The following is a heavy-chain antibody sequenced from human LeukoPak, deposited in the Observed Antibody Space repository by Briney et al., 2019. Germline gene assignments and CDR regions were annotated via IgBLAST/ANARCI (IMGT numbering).Heavy chain of an antibody. CDR3: ARGEGVLRFLEWYYGMDV. CDR1: GYTFTSYY. CDR2: INPSGGST. Sequence: ASVKVSCKASGYTFTSYYMHWVRQAPGQGLEWVGIINPSGGSTSYAQKFQGRVTMTRDTSTSTVYMELSSLRSEDTAVYYCARGEGVLRFLEWYYGMDVWGQGTTVTVSS. V-gene: IGHV1-46*01. D-gene: IGHD3-3*01. J-gene: IGHJ6*02.